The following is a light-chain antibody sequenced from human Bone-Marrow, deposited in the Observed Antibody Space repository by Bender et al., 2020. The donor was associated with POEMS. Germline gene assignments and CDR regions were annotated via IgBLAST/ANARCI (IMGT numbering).Light chain of an antibody. CDR2: DTS. CDR3: CSCAGSNIYVV. J-gene: IGLJ2*01. V-gene: IGLV7-46*01. CDR1: TGDVTSGHY. Sequence: QTVVTQEPSLTVSPGGTVTLTCGSSTGDVTSGHYPYWFQQKPGQAPRTLIYDTSNRHSWTPARFSGSLLGGKAALTLSGAQPEDEADYYCCSCAGSNIYVVFGGGTKLTVL.